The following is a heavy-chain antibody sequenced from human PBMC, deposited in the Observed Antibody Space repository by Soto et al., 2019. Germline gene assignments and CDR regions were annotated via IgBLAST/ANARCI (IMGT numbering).Heavy chain of an antibody. CDR3: ARDLQVLVLIVYDSPPWYYGMDV. J-gene: IGHJ6*02. D-gene: IGHD2-8*01. Sequence: ASGKVSYKASGYTFTGYYMHWVRQAPGQGLEWMGWINPNSGGTNYAQKFQGRVTMTRDTSISTAYMELSRLRSDDTAVYYCARDLQVLVLIVYDSPPWYYGMDVWGQGYTVT. CDR1: GYTFTGYY. CDR2: INPNSGGT. V-gene: IGHV1-2*02.